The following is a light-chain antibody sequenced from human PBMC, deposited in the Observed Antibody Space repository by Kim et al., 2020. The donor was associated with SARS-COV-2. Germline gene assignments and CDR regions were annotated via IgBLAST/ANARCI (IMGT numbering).Light chain of an antibody. V-gene: IGKV1-5*01. J-gene: IGKJ1*01. CDR2: GAS. Sequence: DIQMTQSPSTLSASVGDRVTITCRASQSIADWSAWYQQKPGTAPKLLIFGASSLKSGVPSRFSGSGSGTDFTLTISSLQPDDFATYYCQQYNGYPWTFGQGTKVDIK. CDR1: QSIADW. CDR3: QQYNGYPWT.